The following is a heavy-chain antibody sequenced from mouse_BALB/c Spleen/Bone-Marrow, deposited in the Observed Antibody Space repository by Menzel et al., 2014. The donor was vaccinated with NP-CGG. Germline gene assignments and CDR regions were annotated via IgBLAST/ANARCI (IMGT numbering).Heavy chain of an antibody. CDR3: ARDDYYAMDY. CDR1: GFTFTDYY. CDR2: IRNKANGYTT. J-gene: IGHJ4*01. V-gene: IGHV7-3*02. Sequence: EVQGVESGGGLVQPGGSLRLSRATSGFTFTDYYMSWVRQPPGKALEWLGFIRNKANGYTTEYSASVKGRFTISRDNSQSILYLQMNTLRAEDSATYYCARDDYYAMDYWGQGTSVTVSS.